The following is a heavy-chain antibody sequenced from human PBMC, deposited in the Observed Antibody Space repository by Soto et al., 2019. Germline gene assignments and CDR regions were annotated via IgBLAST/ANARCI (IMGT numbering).Heavy chain of an antibody. J-gene: IGHJ6*04. D-gene: IGHD2-15*01. CDR1: GGSISSSSYY. Sequence: SETLSLTCTVSGGSISSSSYYWGWIRQPPGKGLEWIGSIYHSGTTYYNPPLKSRVTISVDTSKNQFSLRLSSVTAADTAVYYCARHKDCGGGSCNAVGYSYGLAGWGKGTTVPVPS. V-gene: IGHV4-39*01. CDR3: ARHKDCGGGSCNAVGYSYGLAG. CDR2: IYHSGTT.